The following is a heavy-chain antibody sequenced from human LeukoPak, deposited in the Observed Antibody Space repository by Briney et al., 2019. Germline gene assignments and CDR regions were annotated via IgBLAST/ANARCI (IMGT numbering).Heavy chain of an antibody. CDR3: ARDSVVVVPSLGLDP. Sequence: PSETLSLTCTVSGGSISSSQYFWGWIRQPPGKGLEWIGSIYYSGSTYDNPSLKSRLTMSEDPSKNQFFLNLSSVTDADTAVYYCARDSVVVVPSLGLDPWGQGTLVTVSS. CDR2: IYYSGST. D-gene: IGHD2-2*01. CDR1: GGSISSSQYF. V-gene: IGHV4-39*07. J-gene: IGHJ5*02.